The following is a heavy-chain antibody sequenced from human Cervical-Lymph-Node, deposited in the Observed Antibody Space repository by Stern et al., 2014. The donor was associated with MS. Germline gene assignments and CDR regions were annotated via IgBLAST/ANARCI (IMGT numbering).Heavy chain of an antibody. Sequence: QVQLMQSGAEVKKPGASMKVSCKASGYSFSDFYIHWVRQAPGQGLEWMGRINPKTGGTKYAQKFRGRVTMTRDTSIRTAYMELSRLKSDDTAVYYCTRGDLVIVSVVLGRFDPWGQGTLATVAS. D-gene: IGHD2/OR15-2a*01. CDR1: GYSFSDFY. CDR3: TRGDLVIVSVVLGRFDP. V-gene: IGHV1-2*06. J-gene: IGHJ5*02. CDR2: INPKTGGT.